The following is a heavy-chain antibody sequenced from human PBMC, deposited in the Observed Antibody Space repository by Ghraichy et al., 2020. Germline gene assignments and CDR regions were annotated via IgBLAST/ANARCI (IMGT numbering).Heavy chain of an antibody. J-gene: IGHJ1*01. CDR2: IYISGST. V-gene: IGHV4-61*02. D-gene: IGHD6-13*01. Sequence: SETLSLTCTVSGGSISSGSYYWSWIRQPAGKGLEWIGRIYISGSTIYNPSLKSRVTISVDMSKNQFSLKLSSVTAADTAVYYCARGDPQIASAGPEYFQHWGQGTLVTVSS. CDR3: ARGDPQIASAGPEYFQH. CDR1: GGSISSGSYY.